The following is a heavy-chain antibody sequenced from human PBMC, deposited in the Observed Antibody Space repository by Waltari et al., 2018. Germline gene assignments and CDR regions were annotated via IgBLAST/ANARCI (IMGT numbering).Heavy chain of an antibody. CDR1: GFFFSAYG. Sequence: EVQLVESGGGLVKHGGSLRLSCAGSGFFFSAYGMNWVRQAPGKGLEWVSSISGSSSYIYYADSVKGRFTISRDNAKKSLYLQINSLRAEDTAVYYCARDGGYDSSADRKNFDSWGQGILVTVSS. CDR3: ARDGGYDSSADRKNFDS. CDR2: ISGSSSYI. V-gene: IGHV3-21*01. J-gene: IGHJ4*02. D-gene: IGHD3-22*01.